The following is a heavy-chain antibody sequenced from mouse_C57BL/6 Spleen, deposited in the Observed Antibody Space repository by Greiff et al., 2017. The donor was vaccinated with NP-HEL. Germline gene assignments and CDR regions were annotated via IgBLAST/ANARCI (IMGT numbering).Heavy chain of an antibody. J-gene: IGHJ3*01. CDR1: RYTLTSYW. CDR2: INPYDSDT. V-gene: IGHV1-61*01. Sequence: QVQLQPPGAELVRPGSSVKLSCKASRYTLTSYWMAWVKQRPGQSLEWIGNINPYDSDTNYNQKFTDTATLTVDKSSSTAYMQRSSPTSEDAAGYYCARLGRGFAYWGQGTLVTVSA. CDR3: ARLGRGFAY. D-gene: IGHD4-1*01.